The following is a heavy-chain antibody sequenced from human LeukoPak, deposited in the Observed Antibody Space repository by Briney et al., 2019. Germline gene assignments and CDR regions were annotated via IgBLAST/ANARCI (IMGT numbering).Heavy chain of an antibody. CDR3: ARERGSYRNWFDP. V-gene: IGHV1-69*13. J-gene: IGHJ5*02. CDR2: IIPIFGTA. Sequence: ASVKVSCKASGYNFTGYYLHWVRQAPGQGLEWMGGIIPIFGTANYAQKFQGRVTITADESTSTAYMELSSLRSEDTAVYYCARERGSYRNWFDPWGQGTLVTVSS. CDR1: GYNFTGYY. D-gene: IGHD1-26*01.